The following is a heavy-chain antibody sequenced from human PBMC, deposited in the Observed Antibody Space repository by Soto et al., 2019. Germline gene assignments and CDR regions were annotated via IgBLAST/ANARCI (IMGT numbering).Heavy chain of an antibody. V-gene: IGHV3-21*02. CDR3: VRDVGRYWRSGYMDV. D-gene: IGHD3-10*01. Sequence: EVRLVESGGGLVKPGGSLRLSCAASGFTFSAFSMNWVRQAPGKGLEWLSSINEDSTYIYYGDSLRGRSTISRDNAKDSLYLQVDSLRAEDTAGYYCVRDVGRYWRSGYMDVLSDGATVIV. CDR1: GFTFSAFS. CDR2: INEDSTYI. J-gene: IGHJ6*03.